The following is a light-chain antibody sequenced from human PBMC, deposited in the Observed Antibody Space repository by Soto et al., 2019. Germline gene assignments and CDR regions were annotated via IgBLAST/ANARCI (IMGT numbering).Light chain of an antibody. Sequence: DIVMTQSPASLAVSLGERAAIKCKSSQSVLVSSMNENCLGWYQQKPGQPPKLLIYWASTRASGVPDRFSGSGSGTEFDRTIHNLQAEDVALYYCQQCFSPPWTFGQGTKVEIQ. CDR2: WAS. V-gene: IGKV4-1*01. J-gene: IGKJ1*01. CDR3: QQCFSPPWT. CDR1: QSVLVSSMNENC.